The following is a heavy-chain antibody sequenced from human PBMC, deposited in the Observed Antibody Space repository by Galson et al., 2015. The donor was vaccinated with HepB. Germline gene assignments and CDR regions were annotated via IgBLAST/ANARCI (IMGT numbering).Heavy chain of an antibody. V-gene: IGHV3-7*01. Sequence: SLRLSCAASGFTFNKYCMTWVRQAPGKGLEWVASIREDGSEISYVDSVKGRFTISREDGKNSLYLQMNSLRAEDTAVYYCAREGGGYCSGGSCYGSYYYYMDVWGKGTTVTVSS. D-gene: IGHD2-15*01. CDR3: AREGGGYCSGGSCYGSYYYYMDV. CDR1: GFTFNKYC. CDR2: IREDGSEI. J-gene: IGHJ6*03.